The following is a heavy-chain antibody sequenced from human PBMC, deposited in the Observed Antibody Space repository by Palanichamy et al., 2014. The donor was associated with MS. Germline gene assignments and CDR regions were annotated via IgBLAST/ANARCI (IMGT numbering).Heavy chain of an antibody. CDR1: GFTFSTYW. CDR3: ATGFKAF. Sequence: EVQLVESGGGLVQPGGSLRLSCSASGFTFSTYWMNWVRQAPGKGLEWVANIKQDGSEIYYVDSVKGRFTISRDNAKNSLYLQMNSLRAEDTAVYYCATGFKAFWGQGTPVTVSS. V-gene: IGHV3-7*03. J-gene: IGHJ4*02. CDR2: IKQDGSEI.